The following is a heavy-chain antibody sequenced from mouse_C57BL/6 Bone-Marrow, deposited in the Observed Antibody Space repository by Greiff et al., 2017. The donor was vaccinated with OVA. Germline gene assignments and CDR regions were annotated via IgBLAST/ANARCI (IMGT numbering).Heavy chain of an antibody. V-gene: IGHV1-76*01. CDR1: GYTFTDYY. J-gene: IGHJ2*01. CDR2: IYPGSGNT. D-gene: IGHD1-1*01. CDR3: AISPFITTEGRRFDY. Sequence: QVQLKQSGAELVRPGASVKLSCKASGYTFTDYYINWVKQRPGQGLEWIARIYPGSGNTYYNEKFKGKATLTAEKSSSTAYMQLSSLTSEDSAVYFCAISPFITTEGRRFDYWGQGTTLTVSS.